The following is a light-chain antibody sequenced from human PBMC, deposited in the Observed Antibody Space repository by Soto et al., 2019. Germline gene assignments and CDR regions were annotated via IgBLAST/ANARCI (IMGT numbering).Light chain of an antibody. CDR3: QQYYSYPHT. Sequence: AIRMTQSPSSFSASTGDRVTITCRASQGISSYLAWYQQKPGKAPNLLIYAASTLQSGGPSRFSGSGSGTDFTLTISCLQTEDFATYYCQQYYSYPHTFGQGTKVEIK. V-gene: IGKV1-8*01. J-gene: IGKJ1*01. CDR1: QGISSY. CDR2: AAS.